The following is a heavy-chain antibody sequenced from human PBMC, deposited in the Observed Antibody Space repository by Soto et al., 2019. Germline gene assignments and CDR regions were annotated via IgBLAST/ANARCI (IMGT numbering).Heavy chain of an antibody. Sequence: SETLSLTCTVSGGSISNYYWSWIRQPPGKGLEWIGYIYYRGSTSYNPSLKSRVTISVDTSKNQFSLKLNSLTAADTAVYYCARVATRPINYFDYWGQGTLVTVSS. CDR1: GGSISNYY. V-gene: IGHV4-59*01. CDR3: ARVATRPINYFDY. J-gene: IGHJ4*02. CDR2: IYYRGST. D-gene: IGHD6-6*01.